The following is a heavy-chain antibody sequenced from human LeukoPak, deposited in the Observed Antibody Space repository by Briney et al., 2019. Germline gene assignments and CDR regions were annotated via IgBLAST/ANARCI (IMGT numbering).Heavy chain of an antibody. CDR3: AKSILTGYYNKYYFDY. J-gene: IGHJ4*02. CDR2: ISGSGGST. D-gene: IGHD3-9*01. V-gene: IGHV3-23*01. CDR1: GFTFSSYA. Sequence: GGSLRLSCAASGFTFSSYAMSWVRQAPGKGLEWVSAISGSGGSTYYADSVKGRFTISRDNSKNTLYLQMNSLRAEDTAVYYCAKSILTGYYNKYYFDYWGQGTLVTVSS.